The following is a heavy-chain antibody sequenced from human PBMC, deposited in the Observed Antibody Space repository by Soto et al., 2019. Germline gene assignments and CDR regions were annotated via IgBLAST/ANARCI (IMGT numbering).Heavy chain of an antibody. CDR1: GFTFSSYA. D-gene: IGHD3-22*01. CDR3: AKDVGDTMIVVVNSFDY. CDR2: ISGSGGST. V-gene: IGHV3-23*01. J-gene: IGHJ4*02. Sequence: GSLRLSCAASGFTFSSYAMSWVRQAPGKGLEWVSAISGSGGSTYYADSVKGRFTISRDNSKNTLYLQMNSLRAEDTAVYYCAKDVGDTMIVVVNSFDYWGQGTLVTVSS.